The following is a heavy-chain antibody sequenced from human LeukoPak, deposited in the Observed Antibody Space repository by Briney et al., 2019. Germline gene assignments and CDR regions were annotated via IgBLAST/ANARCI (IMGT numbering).Heavy chain of an antibody. CDR3: GGYSPYLDY. CDR1: GFTVSNNY. D-gene: IGHD3-22*01. CDR2: IYSGGRI. Sequence: PGGSLRLSCAASGFTVSNNYMNWVRQAPGKGLEWVSVIYSGGRIYYADSVKGRFTISRDNPKNTLYLQMNSLRAEDTAVYYCGGYSPYLDYWGQGTLVTVSS. J-gene: IGHJ4*02. V-gene: IGHV3-66*01.